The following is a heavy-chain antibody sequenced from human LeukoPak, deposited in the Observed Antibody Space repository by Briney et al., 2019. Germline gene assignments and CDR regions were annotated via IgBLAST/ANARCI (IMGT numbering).Heavy chain of an antibody. J-gene: IGHJ5*02. CDR2: INWNGGST. D-gene: IGHD3-22*01. CDR1: GFTFSSYG. CDR3: ARFRRITMTNNWFDP. V-gene: IGHV3-20*04. Sequence: PGGSLRLSCAASGFTFSSYGMSWVRQAPGKGLEWVSGINWNGGSTGYADSVKGRFTISRDNAKNSLYLQMNSLRAEDTALYYCARFRRITMTNNWFDPWGQGTLVTVSS.